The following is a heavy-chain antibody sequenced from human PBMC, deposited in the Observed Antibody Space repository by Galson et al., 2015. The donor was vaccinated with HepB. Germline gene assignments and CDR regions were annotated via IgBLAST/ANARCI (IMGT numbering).Heavy chain of an antibody. CDR3: ARSGSAMVSSFEY. Sequence: SLRLSCAASGFPFSRYAIHWVRQAPGKGLEWVAVMSYDGSKGYYADSVKGRFTIARDKSKSTLYLQMNSLRHEDTAIYYCARSGSAMVSSFEYWGQGILVSVSS. V-gene: IGHV3-30*04. D-gene: IGHD5-18*01. CDR2: MSYDGSKG. J-gene: IGHJ4*02. CDR1: GFPFSRYA.